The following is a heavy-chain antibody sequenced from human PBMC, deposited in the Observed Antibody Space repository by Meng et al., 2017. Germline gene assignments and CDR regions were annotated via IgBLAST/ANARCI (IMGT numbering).Heavy chain of an antibody. Sequence: EAAPVGTGGGFIPPGGSLKLSCAASGFTVSSNYMSWVRQAPGKGLEWVSVIYSGGSTYYADSVKGRFTISRDNSKNTLYLQMNSLRAEDTAVYYCARGGSYYSYWGQGTLVTVSS. CDR1: GFTVSSNY. CDR2: IYSGGST. V-gene: IGHV3-53*02. D-gene: IGHD1-26*01. J-gene: IGHJ4*02. CDR3: ARGGSYYSY.